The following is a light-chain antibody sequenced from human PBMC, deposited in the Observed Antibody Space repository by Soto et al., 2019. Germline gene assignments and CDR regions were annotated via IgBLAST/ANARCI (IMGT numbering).Light chain of an antibody. Sequence: DIVLTQSPDTLSLSPGNRATLSCRASQSLTNIYIAWYKVKPGQAPRLLIYDTSSRATGIPDRFSGSGYGTDFTLTITRLEPEDFAVFYCQQYGTSEIIFGQGTRLEIK. CDR1: QSLTNIY. V-gene: IGKV3-20*01. J-gene: IGKJ5*01. CDR2: DTS. CDR3: QQYGTSEII.